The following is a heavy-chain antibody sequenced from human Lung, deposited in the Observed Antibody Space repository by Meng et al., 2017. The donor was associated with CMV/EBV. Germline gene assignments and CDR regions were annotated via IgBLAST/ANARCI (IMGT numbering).Heavy chain of an antibody. CDR2: IWYDGSNK. Sequence: SLKISCAASGFTFSSYGMHWVRQAPGKGLEWVAVIWYDGSNKYYADSVKGRFTISRDNSKNTLYLQMNSLRAEDTAVYYCAKDLFDFWSGYVGTFDYWGQGTLVTVSS. CDR1: GFTFSSYG. J-gene: IGHJ4*02. D-gene: IGHD3-3*01. V-gene: IGHV3-33*06. CDR3: AKDLFDFWSGYVGTFDY.